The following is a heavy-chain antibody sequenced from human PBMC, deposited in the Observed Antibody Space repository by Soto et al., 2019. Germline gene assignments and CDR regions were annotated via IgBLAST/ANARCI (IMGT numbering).Heavy chain of an antibody. CDR3: ARVRGYSYGYCDY. CDR1: GFTFSSYS. J-gene: IGHJ4*02. D-gene: IGHD5-18*01. Sequence: GGSLRLSCAASGFTFSSYSMNWVRQAPGKGLEWVSYISSSSTIYYADSVKGRFTISRDNAKNSLYLQMNSLRDEDTAVYYCARVRGYSYGYCDYWGQGTLVTVSS. CDR2: ISSSSTI. V-gene: IGHV3-48*02.